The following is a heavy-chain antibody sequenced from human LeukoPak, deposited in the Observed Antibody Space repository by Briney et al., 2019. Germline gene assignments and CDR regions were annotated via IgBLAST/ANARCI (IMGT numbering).Heavy chain of an antibody. Sequence: GGSLRLSCAASGFTFSSYAMSWVRQAPGKGLEWVSAISGSGGSTYYADSVKGRFTISRDNAKNSLYLQMNSLRAEDTAVYYCVRDGYSGYDWEALDYWGQGTLVTVSS. D-gene: IGHD5-12*01. CDR1: GFTFSSYA. V-gene: IGHV3-23*01. J-gene: IGHJ4*02. CDR3: VRDGYSGYDWEALDY. CDR2: ISGSGGST.